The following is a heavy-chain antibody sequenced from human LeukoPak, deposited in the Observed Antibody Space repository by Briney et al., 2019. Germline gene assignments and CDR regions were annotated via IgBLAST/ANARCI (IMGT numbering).Heavy chain of an antibody. D-gene: IGHD5-18*01. CDR2: IRSSSSYI. V-gene: IGHV3-21*01. Sequence: GGSLRLSCAASGFTFSSYSMNWVRQAPGKGLEWVSSIRSSSSYIYYADSVKGRFTISRDNAKNSLYLQMNSLRAEDTAVYYCARVGYSYGPTSYYYYMDVWGKGTTVTVSS. J-gene: IGHJ6*03. CDR1: GFTFSSYS. CDR3: ARVGYSYGPTSYYYYMDV.